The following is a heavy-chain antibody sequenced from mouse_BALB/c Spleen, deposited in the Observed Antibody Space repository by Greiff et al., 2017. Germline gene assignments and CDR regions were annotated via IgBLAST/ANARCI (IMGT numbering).Heavy chain of an antibody. D-gene: IGHD2-4*01. V-gene: IGHV10-1*02. CDR1: GFTFNTYA. CDR3: VRRGGDYAWFAY. Sequence: DVMLVESGGGLVQPKGSLKLSCAASGFTFNTYAMNWVRQAPGKGLEWVARIRSKSNNYATYYADSVKDRFTISRDDSQSMLYLQMNNLKTEDTAMYYCVRRGGDYAWFAYWGQGTLVTVSA. J-gene: IGHJ3*01. CDR2: IRSKSNNYAT.